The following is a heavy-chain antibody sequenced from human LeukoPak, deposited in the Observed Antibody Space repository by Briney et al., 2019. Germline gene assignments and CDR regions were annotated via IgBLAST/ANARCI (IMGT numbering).Heavy chain of an antibody. V-gene: IGHV3-21*04. Sequence: PGGSLRLSCAASEFTFSSYEMNWVRQAPGKGLEWVSSIGTRRTSIYYADSVKGRFTISRDNAKNSLYLQMNSLRAEDTAVYYCARDSEWGLLRSDYWGQGTLVTVSS. J-gene: IGHJ4*02. CDR3: ARDSEWGLLRSDY. D-gene: IGHD1-26*01. CDR2: IGTRRTSI. CDR1: EFTFSSYE.